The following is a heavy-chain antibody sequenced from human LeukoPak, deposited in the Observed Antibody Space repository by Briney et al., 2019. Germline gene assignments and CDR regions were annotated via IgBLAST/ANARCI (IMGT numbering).Heavy chain of an antibody. V-gene: IGHV5-51*01. CDR2: IYPGDSDT. CDR3: ARHGKVGATQSWLDY. J-gene: IGHJ4*02. CDR1: GYSFFRNW. Sequence: GESLKISCKGSGYSFFRNWIGWVRQMPGKGLEWMGIIYPGDSDTRYSPSFQGQVTISADKSISTAYLQWSSLRASDTAVYYCARHGKVGATQSWLDYWGQGTLVTVSS. D-gene: IGHD1-26*01.